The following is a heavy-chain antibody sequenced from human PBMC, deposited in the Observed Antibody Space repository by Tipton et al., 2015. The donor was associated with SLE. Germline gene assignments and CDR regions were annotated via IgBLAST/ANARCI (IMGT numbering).Heavy chain of an antibody. CDR3: VKGRVQEVIVGGFDY. CDR1: GITFSSHA. V-gene: IGHV3-23*01. CDR2: ISGSGGST. Sequence: GSLRLSCAASGITFSSHAMSWVRQAPGKGLEWVSGISGSGGSTHYVDSVKGRFTISRDNSKNTLFLQMNSLRAEDTALYYCVKGRVQEVIVGGFDYWGQGTLVTVSS. D-gene: IGHD3-10*01. J-gene: IGHJ4*02.